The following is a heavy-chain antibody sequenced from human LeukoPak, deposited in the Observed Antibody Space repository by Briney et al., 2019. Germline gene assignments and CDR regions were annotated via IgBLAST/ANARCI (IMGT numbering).Heavy chain of an antibody. J-gene: IGHJ4*02. D-gene: IGHD7-27*01. Sequence: ASVKVSCKASGYTFTSYDFNWVRQATGQRPEWMGWMSSNSGDTRYAQEFHDRVTITMNTSISTAYMELSSLRSDDTAVYYCARGPPNWGYDYWVPGTLVTVSS. V-gene: IGHV1-8*01. CDR1: GYTFTSYD. CDR2: MSSNSGDT. CDR3: ARGPPNWGYDY.